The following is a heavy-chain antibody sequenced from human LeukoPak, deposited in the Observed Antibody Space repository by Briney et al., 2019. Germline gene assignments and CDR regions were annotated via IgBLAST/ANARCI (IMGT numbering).Heavy chain of an antibody. V-gene: IGHV1-18*01. J-gene: IGHJ6*03. CDR1: GYTFTSYG. D-gene: IGHD5-18*01. Sequence: ASVKVSCKASGYTFTSYGISWVRQAPGQGLEWMGWISAYNGNTNYAQKLQGRVTMTTDTSTSAAYMELRSLRSDDTAVYYCARVESYGWSYYYYYYMDVWSKGTTVTVSS. CDR3: ARVESYGWSYYYYYYMDV. CDR2: ISAYNGNT.